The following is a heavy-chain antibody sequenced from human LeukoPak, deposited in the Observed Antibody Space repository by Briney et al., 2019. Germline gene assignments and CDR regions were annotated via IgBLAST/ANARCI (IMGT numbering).Heavy chain of an antibody. V-gene: IGHV4-34*01. CDR2: INHCGST. D-gene: IGHD4-17*01. J-gene: IGHJ4*02. CDR3: ARGDSPLYGDYNTDFDY. Sequence: GSLRLSCAAPGSTFCNYGFSWIRHPPGKGLEWVAEINHCGSTNYKPSLKSRVTISVDTSKNQFSLKLSSVTAADTAVYYCARGDSPLYGDYNTDFDYWGQGTLVTVSS. CDR1: GSTFCNYG.